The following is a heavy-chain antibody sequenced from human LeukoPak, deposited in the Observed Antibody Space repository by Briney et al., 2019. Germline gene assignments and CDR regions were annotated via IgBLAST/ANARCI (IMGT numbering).Heavy chain of an antibody. V-gene: IGHV3-33*01. CDR1: GFTFSTYA. CDR3: AREGDSRWGELSP. J-gene: IGHJ1*01. CDR2: IWFDGSEK. D-gene: IGHD3-16*02. Sequence: PGGSLRLSCAASGFTFSTYAIHWVRQAPGKGLEWVGVIWFDGSEKYYADSVKGRFIISRDNSKSTSNLQLNSLRAEDTAVYYCAREGDSRWGELSPWGQGTLVTVSS.